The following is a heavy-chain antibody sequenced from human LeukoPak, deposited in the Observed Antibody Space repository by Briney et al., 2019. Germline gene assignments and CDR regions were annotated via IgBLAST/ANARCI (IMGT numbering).Heavy chain of an antibody. V-gene: IGHV3-48*01. J-gene: IGHJ6*02. CDR3: AKDREIVEVPTLYGMDV. D-gene: IGHD3-22*01. CDR1: GFIFSSYS. CDR2: ISSSNSTI. Sequence: GGSLRLFCAASGFIFSSYSMNWVRQAPGRGLEWISYISSSNSTIYYADSVKGQFTISGDNSKNTLYLQMNSLRAEDTAVYYCAKDREIVEVPTLYGMDVWGQGTTVTVSS.